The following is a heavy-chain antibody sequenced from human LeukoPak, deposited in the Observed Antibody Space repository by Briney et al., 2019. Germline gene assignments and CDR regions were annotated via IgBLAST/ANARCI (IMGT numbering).Heavy chain of an antibody. Sequence: GGSLRLSCAASGFTFSSYAMSWVRQAPGKGLEWVSVIYSGGSTYYADSVKGRFTISRDNSKNTLYLQMNSLRAEDTAVYYCARASRVPSGRYGEDYWGQGTLVTVSS. CDR2: IYSGGST. J-gene: IGHJ4*02. V-gene: IGHV3-66*01. D-gene: IGHD6-19*01. CDR1: GFTFSSYA. CDR3: ARASRVPSGRYGEDY.